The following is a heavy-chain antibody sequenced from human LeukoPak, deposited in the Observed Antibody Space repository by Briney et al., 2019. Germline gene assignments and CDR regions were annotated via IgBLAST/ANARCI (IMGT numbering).Heavy chain of an antibody. CDR3: ARDRRGYDFWSGYQPYFYYYGMDV. D-gene: IGHD3-3*01. V-gene: IGHV1-69*13. J-gene: IGHJ6*02. CDR1: GGTFSSYA. Sequence: SVKVSCKASGGTFSSYAISWVRQAPGQGLEWMGGIIPIFGTANYAQKFQGRVTITADESTSTAYMELSSLRSEDTAVYYCARDRRGYDFWSGYQPYFYYYGMDVWGRGTTVTVSS. CDR2: IIPIFGTA.